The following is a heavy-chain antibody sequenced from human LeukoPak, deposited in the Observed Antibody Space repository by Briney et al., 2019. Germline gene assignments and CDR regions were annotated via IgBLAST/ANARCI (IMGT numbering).Heavy chain of an antibody. CDR1: GFTFSSYG. D-gene: IGHD2-15*01. Sequence: HPGGSLRLSCAASGFTFSSYGMHWVRQAPGKGLEWVAVIWYDGSNKYYADSVKGRSTISRDNSKNTLYLQMNSLRAEDTAVYYCARDGGDYYYGMDVWGQGTTVTVSS. V-gene: IGHV3-33*01. CDR3: ARDGGDYYYGMDV. CDR2: IWYDGSNK. J-gene: IGHJ6*02.